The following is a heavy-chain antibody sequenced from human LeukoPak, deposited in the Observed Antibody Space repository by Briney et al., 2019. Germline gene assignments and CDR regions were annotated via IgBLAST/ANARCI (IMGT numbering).Heavy chain of an antibody. Sequence: SETLSLTCAVYGGSFSGYYWGCIRQSPGKGLEWIGEINHSGSTNYNPSLKSRVTMSADTSKNQFSLKLSSVTAADTAIYYCHLVRGGGYFDYWGRGTLVTVSS. CDR3: HLVRGGGYFDY. CDR2: INHSGST. D-gene: IGHD3-10*01. CDR1: GGSFSGYY. V-gene: IGHV4-34*01. J-gene: IGHJ4*02.